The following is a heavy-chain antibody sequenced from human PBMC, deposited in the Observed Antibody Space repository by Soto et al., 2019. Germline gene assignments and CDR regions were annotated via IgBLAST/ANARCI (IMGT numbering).Heavy chain of an antibody. D-gene: IGHD3-3*01. V-gene: IGHV3-30-3*01. CDR1: GFTFSSYA. CDR3: AKDREYDFYPAPRFDP. Sequence: PGGSLRLSCAASGFTFSSYAMHWVRQAPGKGLEWVAVISYDGSNKYYADSVKGRFTISRDNSKNTLYLQMNSLRAEDTAIYYCAKDREYDFYPAPRFDPWGQGTLVTVSS. CDR2: ISYDGSNK. J-gene: IGHJ5*02.